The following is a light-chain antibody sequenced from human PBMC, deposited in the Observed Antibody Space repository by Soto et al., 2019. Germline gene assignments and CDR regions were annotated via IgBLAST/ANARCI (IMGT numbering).Light chain of an antibody. CDR2: EVS. V-gene: IGLV2-23*02. CDR3: CSYAGSSTPYV. CDR1: SSDVGSYNL. Sequence: QSVLTQPASVSGSPGQSITISCTGTSSDVGSYNLVSWYQQHPGKAPKLMIYEVSKRPSGVSNRFSGSKSGNTASLTISGLQAEDEADYYCCSYAGSSTPYVFGTGTKLTGL. J-gene: IGLJ1*01.